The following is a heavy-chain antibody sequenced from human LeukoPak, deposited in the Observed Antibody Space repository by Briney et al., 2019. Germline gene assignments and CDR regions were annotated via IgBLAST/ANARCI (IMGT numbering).Heavy chain of an antibody. CDR2: IYHSGST. J-gene: IGHJ6*03. CDR3: ARDTNYDFWSGSLQVNYMDV. V-gene: IGHV4-30-2*05. D-gene: IGHD3-3*01. Sequence: SETLSLTCAVSGGSISSGGYSWSWIRQPPGKGLEWIGYIYHSGSTYYNPSLKSRVTISVDTSKNQFSLKLSSVTAADTAVYYCARDTNYDFWSGSLQVNYMDVWGKGTTVTVSS. CDR1: GGSISSGGYS.